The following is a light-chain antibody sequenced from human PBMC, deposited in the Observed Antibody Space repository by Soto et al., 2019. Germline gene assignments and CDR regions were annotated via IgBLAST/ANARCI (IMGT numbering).Light chain of an antibody. CDR1: SSDVGGYNY. J-gene: IGLJ2*01. CDR3: NSYTRSSTVV. CDR2: DVS. Sequence: QSALTQPASVSGSPGQSITISCTGTSSDVGGYNYVSWYQQHPGKAPKLIIYDVSNRPSGVSNRFSGSKSGNTASLTISGLQAEDEADYYCNSYTRSSTVVFGGGTKLTVL. V-gene: IGLV2-14*03.